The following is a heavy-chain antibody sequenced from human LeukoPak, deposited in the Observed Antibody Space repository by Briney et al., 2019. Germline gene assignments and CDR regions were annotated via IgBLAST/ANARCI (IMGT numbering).Heavy chain of an antibody. J-gene: IGHJ6*02. D-gene: IGHD3-22*01. Sequence: GGSLRLSCAASGFTFDDYDMHWVRQAPGKGLEWVSGISWNSGRIGYADSVKGRFTISRDNAKNSLYLQMNSLRAEDTALYYCAKVVINDYYYYGMDVWGQGTTVTVSS. CDR2: ISWNSGRI. CDR1: GFTFDDYD. V-gene: IGHV3-9*01. CDR3: AKVVINDYYYYGMDV.